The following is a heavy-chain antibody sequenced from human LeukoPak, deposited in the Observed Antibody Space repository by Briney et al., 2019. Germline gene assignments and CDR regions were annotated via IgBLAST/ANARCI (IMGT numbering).Heavy chain of an antibody. Sequence: SETLSLTCAVYGGSFSGYYWSWIRQPPGKGLEWIGEINHSGSTNYNPSLKSRVTISVDTSKNQFSLKLSSVTAADTAVYYCARGPGDFWSGYYAFDIWGQGTMVTVSS. CDR1: GGSFSGYY. V-gene: IGHV4-34*01. CDR3: ARGPGDFWSGYYAFDI. J-gene: IGHJ3*02. CDR2: INHSGST. D-gene: IGHD3-3*01.